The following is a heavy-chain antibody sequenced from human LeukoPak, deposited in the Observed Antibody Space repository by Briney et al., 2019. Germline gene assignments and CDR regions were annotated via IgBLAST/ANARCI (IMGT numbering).Heavy chain of an antibody. D-gene: IGHD1-26*01. J-gene: IGHJ6*03. V-gene: IGHV4-34*01. CDR3: ARGNIGSHWGDHYFYMDV. CDR2: ITHSGGT. CDR1: GGSFRGYF. Sequence: SETLSLTCAVYGGSFRGYFWGWVRQTPGKGLEWLGEITHSGGTNYMPSLSGRVSVFQDVSKNQFSLKLSSVTAADTGVYYCARGNIGSHWGDHYFYMDVWGKGTTVIVSS.